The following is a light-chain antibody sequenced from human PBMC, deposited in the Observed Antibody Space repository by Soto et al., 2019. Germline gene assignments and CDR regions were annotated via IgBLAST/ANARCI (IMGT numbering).Light chain of an antibody. CDR2: GAS. V-gene: IGKV3-20*01. CDR3: QQYGSSPVS. CDR1: QSVSSTN. J-gene: IGKJ2*03. Sequence: EIVLTQSPGTLSLSPGERATLSCRASQSVSSTNLAWYQQKPGQAPRLLMYGASSRATGIPDRFSGSGSGTDFTLTISRLEPEDFAVYYCQQYGSSPVSFGQGTKVEIK.